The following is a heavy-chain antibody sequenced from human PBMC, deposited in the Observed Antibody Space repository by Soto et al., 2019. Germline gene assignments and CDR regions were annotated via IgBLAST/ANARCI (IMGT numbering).Heavy chain of an antibody. V-gene: IGHV3-21*01. Sequence: GRSLRLSCAASGFTFRSFTMNWVRQAPGKGLEWVSTISSNSAYIYYTDALRGRFTISRDNAKNSLRLQMNSLRAEDTAVYYCTRDASRDSSARGWFDPWGPGTLVTVSS. D-gene: IGHD6-13*01. J-gene: IGHJ5*02. CDR2: ISSNSAYI. CDR1: GFTFRSFT. CDR3: TRDASRDSSARGWFDP.